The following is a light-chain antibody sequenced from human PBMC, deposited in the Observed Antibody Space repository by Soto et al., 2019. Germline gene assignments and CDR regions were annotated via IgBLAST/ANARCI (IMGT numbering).Light chain of an antibody. CDR3: ALFMGNGISV. CDR2: STS. CDR1: SGSVSTANT. V-gene: IGLV8-61*01. Sequence: QTVVTQESSFSVSPGGTVTLTFGLISGSVSTANTPNWYQQTPGLAPRTLIYSTSTRSSGVPDRFSGSILGNKAALTITGAQADDESDYYCALFMGNGISVFGTGTKLTVL. J-gene: IGLJ1*01.